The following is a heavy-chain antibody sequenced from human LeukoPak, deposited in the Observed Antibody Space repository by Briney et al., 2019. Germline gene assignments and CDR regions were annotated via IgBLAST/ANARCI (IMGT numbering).Heavy chain of an antibody. J-gene: IGHJ6*02. CDR3: ARDHGYSSSCYWCYGMDV. Sequence: PGGSLRLSCAASGFTVSSNFMSWVRQAPGKGLEWVSSISSSSSYIYYADSVKGRFTISRDNAKNSLYLQMNSLRAEDTAVYYCARDHGYSSSCYWCYGMDVWGQGTTVTVSS. V-gene: IGHV3-21*01. CDR1: GFTVSSNF. CDR2: ISSSSSYI. D-gene: IGHD6-13*01.